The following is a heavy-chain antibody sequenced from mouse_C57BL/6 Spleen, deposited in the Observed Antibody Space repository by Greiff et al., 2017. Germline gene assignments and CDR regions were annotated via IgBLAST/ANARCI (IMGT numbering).Heavy chain of an antibody. CDR3: ARHRCGSSFYARDY. Sequence: VQLKESGGDLVKPGGSLKLSCAASGFTFSSYGMSWVRQTPDKRLEWVATISSGGSYTYYPDRLQGRFTISRDNAKNNLYLQMSSLKSESTAMDYSARHRCGSSFYARDYWGQGTSVTVSS. CDR1: GFTFSSYG. J-gene: IGHJ4*01. V-gene: IGHV5-6*01. CDR2: ISSGGSYT. D-gene: IGHD1-1*01.